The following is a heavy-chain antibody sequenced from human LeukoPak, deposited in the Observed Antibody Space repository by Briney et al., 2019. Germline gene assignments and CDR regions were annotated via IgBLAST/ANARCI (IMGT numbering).Heavy chain of an antibody. J-gene: IGHJ3*02. CDR3: ASFIEYTSSDAFDI. CDR2: IYYSGTT. V-gene: IGHV4-39*01. CDR1: GGSISGNPYY. Sequence: PSETLSLTCTVSGGSISGNPYYWGWIRQPPGKALEWIGSIYYSGTTYYNPSLKSRVTISADTTKNQFSLKLSSVSAADTALYYGASFIEYTSSDAFDIWGQGTMVTVSS. D-gene: IGHD6-6*01.